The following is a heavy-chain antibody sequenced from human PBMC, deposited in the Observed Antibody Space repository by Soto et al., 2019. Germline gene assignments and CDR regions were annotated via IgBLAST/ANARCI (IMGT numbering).Heavy chain of an antibody. CDR2: IYYSGST. CDR3: ARDRSIQLGNWFDP. V-gene: IGHV4-59*01. J-gene: IGHJ5*02. CDR1: GGSISSYY. D-gene: IGHD5-18*01. Sequence: SETLSLTCTVSGGSISSYYWSWIRQPPGKGLEWIGYIYYSGSTNYNPSLKSRVTITVDTSKNQFSLKLSSVTAADTAVYYCARDRSIQLGNWFDPWGQGTLVTVS.